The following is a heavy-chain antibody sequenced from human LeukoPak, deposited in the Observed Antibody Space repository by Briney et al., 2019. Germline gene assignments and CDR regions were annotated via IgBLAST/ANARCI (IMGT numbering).Heavy chain of an antibody. J-gene: IGHJ6*02. Sequence: SETLSLTCTVSGGSISSYYWSWIRQPPGKGLEWIGYMYYSGSTNYNPSLKNRVTISVDTSKNQFSLKLSSVTAADTAVYYCASGSSTVKFYNGIDVWGRGTTVTVSS. CDR1: GGSISSYY. D-gene: IGHD4-17*01. V-gene: IGHV4-59*01. CDR2: MYYSGST. CDR3: ASGSSTVKFYNGIDV.